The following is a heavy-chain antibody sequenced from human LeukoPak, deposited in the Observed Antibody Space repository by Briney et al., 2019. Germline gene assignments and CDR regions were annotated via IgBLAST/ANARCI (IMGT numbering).Heavy chain of an antibody. D-gene: IGHD3-10*01. J-gene: IGHJ4*02. Sequence: GGSLRLSCAASGFTVSSNYMSWVRQAPGKGLEWVSVIYSGGSTYYADSVKGRFTISRDNPKNTLYLQMNSLRAEDTAVYYCASITVVRGVIMTIDYWGQGTLVTVSA. CDR1: GFTVSSNY. CDR3: ASITVVRGVIMTIDY. V-gene: IGHV3-66*01. CDR2: IYSGGST.